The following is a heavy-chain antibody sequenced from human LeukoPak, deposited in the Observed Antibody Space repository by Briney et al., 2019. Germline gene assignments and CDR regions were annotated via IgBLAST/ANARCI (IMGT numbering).Heavy chain of an antibody. D-gene: IGHD4-17*01. Sequence: PSETLSLTCTVSGGSISSSSYYWGWIRQPPGKGLEWIGSIYYSGSTYYNPSLKSRVTISVDTSKNQFSLKLSSVTAADTAVYYCARVFGVKTDYGDSNDAFDIWGQGTMVTVSS. CDR1: GGSISSSSYY. V-gene: IGHV4-39*07. CDR2: IYYSGST. J-gene: IGHJ3*02. CDR3: ARVFGVKTDYGDSNDAFDI.